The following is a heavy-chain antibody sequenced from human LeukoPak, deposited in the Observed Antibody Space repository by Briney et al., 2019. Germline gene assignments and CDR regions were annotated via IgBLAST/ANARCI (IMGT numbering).Heavy chain of an antibody. D-gene: IGHD6-19*01. V-gene: IGHV3-30*04. CDR3: ARGIAGAAFDY. J-gene: IGHJ4*02. CDR1: GFTFSSYA. Sequence: GGSLRLSCAASGFTFSSYAMHWVRQAPGKGLEWVAVISYDGSNKYYADSVKGRFTISRDNSKNTLYRQMNSLRAEDTAVYFCARGIAGAAFDYWGQGTLVTVSS. CDR2: ISYDGSNK.